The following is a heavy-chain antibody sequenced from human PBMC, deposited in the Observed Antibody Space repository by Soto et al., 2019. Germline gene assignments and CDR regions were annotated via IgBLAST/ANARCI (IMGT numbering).Heavy chain of an antibody. J-gene: IGHJ4*02. Sequence: GASVKVSCKASGYTFTSYDINWVRQATGQGLEWMGWMNPNSGNTGYAQKLQGRVTMTTDTSTSTAYMELRSLRSDDTAVYYCARDVGYGLIDYWGQGTLVTVSS. CDR3: ARDVGYGLIDY. CDR2: MNPNSGNT. V-gene: IGHV1-8*01. D-gene: IGHD5-18*01. CDR1: GYTFTSYD.